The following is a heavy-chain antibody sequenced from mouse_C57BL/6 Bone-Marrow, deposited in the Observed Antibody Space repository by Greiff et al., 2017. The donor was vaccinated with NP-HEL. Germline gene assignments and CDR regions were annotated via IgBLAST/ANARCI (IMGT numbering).Heavy chain of an antibody. V-gene: IGHV1-64*01. Sequence: VQLQQPGAELVKPGASVKLSCKASGYTFTSYWMHWVKQRPGQGLEWIGMIHPNSGSTNYNEKFTRKAKLTVDKSSSKAYMQLSSLTSEDSAVDYCARSQLRLRGNFAYWGQGTLVTVSA. CDR3: ARSQLRLRGNFAY. CDR1: GYTFTSYW. CDR2: IHPNSGST. D-gene: IGHD3-2*02. J-gene: IGHJ3*01.